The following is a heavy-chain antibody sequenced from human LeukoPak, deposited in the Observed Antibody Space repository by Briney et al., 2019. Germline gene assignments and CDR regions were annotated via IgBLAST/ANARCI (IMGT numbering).Heavy chain of an antibody. V-gene: IGHV4-59*08. D-gene: IGHD2-15*01. CDR1: GGSIRPYY. Sequence: SGTLSLTCTVSGGSIRPYYWSWMRQPPGKGPEYVGYIFHTGGTNYNPSLGSRVTVSLDTSKNPFSLKLSSVTAADTAVYYCARLGFCRGDNCLDDYWGQGTLVTVSS. J-gene: IGHJ4*02. CDR2: IFHTGGT. CDR3: ARLGFCRGDNCLDDY.